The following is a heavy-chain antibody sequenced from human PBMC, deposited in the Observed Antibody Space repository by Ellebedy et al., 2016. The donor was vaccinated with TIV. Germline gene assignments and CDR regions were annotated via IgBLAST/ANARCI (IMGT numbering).Heavy chain of an antibody. J-gene: IGHJ4*02. CDR1: GFTFSSYW. CDR3: ARETDCSSTSCYYDRGGRGKYYFDY. CDR2: IKQDGSEK. D-gene: IGHD2-2*01. V-gene: IGHV3-7*01. Sequence: GESLKISCAASGFTFSSYWMSWVRQAPGKGLEWVANIKQDGSEKYYVDSVKGRFTISRDNAKNSLYLQMNSLRAEDTAVYYCARETDCSSTSCYYDRGGRGKYYFDYWGQGTLVTVSS.